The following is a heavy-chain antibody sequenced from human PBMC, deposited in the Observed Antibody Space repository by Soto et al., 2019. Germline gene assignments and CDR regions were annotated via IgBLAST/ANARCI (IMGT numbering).Heavy chain of an antibody. V-gene: IGHV3-23*01. J-gene: IGHJ3*01. D-gene: IGHD2-2*02. CDR3: AKDAIPYNGRDDAFDL. CDR1: GYPFGDYA. CDR2: IGPTEAHAP. Sequence: PGGSLRLSCVASGYPFGDYAMRWVRQAPGKGLEWVSAIGPTEAHAPAYAASVKGRFTISRDNSRNILYLQMTNLRAEDTGVYYCAKDAIPYNGRDDAFDLWGQGTTVTVSS.